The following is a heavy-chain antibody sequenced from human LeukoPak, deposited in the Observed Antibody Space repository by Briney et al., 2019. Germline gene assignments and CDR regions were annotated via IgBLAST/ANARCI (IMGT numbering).Heavy chain of an antibody. Sequence: SETLSLTCAVYGGSLSDYYWSWIRQPPGKGLQWIGEINHSGSTNYNPSLKSRVTISLDTSKNQFSLKLSSVTAADTAVYYCASQVRLERRYYYYYMDVWDKGTTVTVSS. CDR3: ASQVRLERRYYYYYMDV. J-gene: IGHJ6*03. D-gene: IGHD1-1*01. CDR2: INHSGST. V-gene: IGHV4-34*01. CDR1: GGSLSDYY.